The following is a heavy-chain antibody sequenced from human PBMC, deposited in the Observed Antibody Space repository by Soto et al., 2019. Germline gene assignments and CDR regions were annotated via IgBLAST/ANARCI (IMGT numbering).Heavy chain of an antibody. J-gene: IGHJ4*02. CDR2: ISPYNGNT. CDR1: GYTFTTYC. CDR3: ASGPITIFGVARDFY. V-gene: IGHV1-18*01. D-gene: IGHD3-3*01. Sequence: WASVKVSCKASGYTFTTYCISWVRQAPGQGLEWMGWISPYNGNTNYAQKLQGRVTMTTDTSTSTAYMELRSLRSDDTAVYYCASGPITIFGVARDFYWGQGTLVTVSS.